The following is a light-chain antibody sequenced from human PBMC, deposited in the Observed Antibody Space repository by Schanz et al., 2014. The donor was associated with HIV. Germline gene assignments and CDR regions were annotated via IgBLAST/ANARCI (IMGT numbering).Light chain of an antibody. J-gene: IGKJ3*01. CDR2: AAS. CDR1: QGIGND. Sequence: DIQMTQSPSSLSASVGDRVTITCRASQGIGNDLGWYQQRPGKAPKRLIYAASTLQSGVPSRFVGGGSGTEFTLTISGLQPEDFATYYCQQLNGYPLFAFGPGTKVD. V-gene: IGKV1-17*01. CDR3: QQLNGYPLFA.